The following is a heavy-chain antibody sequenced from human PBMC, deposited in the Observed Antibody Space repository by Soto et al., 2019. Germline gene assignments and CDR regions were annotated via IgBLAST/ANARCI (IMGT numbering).Heavy chain of an antibody. D-gene: IGHD6-13*01. CDR1: GYSLTSYW. CDR2: IYPGDSDT. CDR3: AREQQLVQDAFDI. J-gene: IGHJ3*02. Sequence: PGESLKISCKASGYSLTSYWIGWVRQMPGKGLEWMGIIYPGDSDTRYSPSFQGQVTISADKSISTAYLQWSSLKASDTAMYYCAREQQLVQDAFDIWGQGTMVTVSS. V-gene: IGHV5-51*01.